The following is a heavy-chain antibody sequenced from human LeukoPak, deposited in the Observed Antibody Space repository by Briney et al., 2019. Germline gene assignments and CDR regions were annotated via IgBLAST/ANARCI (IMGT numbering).Heavy chain of an antibody. CDR1: GDSLTKYY. V-gene: IGHV1-46*01. J-gene: IGHJ4*02. Sequence: ASAKVSCKASGDSLTKYYIHWVRQAPGQGLEWMGIINPSDGSTTYTQKFQGRVTMTTDTSTSTVNMELSSLRSEDTAVYYCAPSVRSGGSYYFDYWGQGTLVTVSS. CDR3: APSVRSGGSYYFDY. D-gene: IGHD2-15*01. CDR2: INPSDGST.